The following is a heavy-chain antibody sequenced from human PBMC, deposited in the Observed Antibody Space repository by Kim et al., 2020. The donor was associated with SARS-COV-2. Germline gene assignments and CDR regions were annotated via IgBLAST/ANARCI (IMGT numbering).Heavy chain of an antibody. CDR1: GFTFSSYW. J-gene: IGHJ4*02. V-gene: IGHV3-7*01. Sequence: GGSLRLSCAASGFTFSSYWMSWVRQAPGKGLEWVANIKQDGSEKYYVDSVKGRFTISRDNAKNSLYLQMNSLRAEDTAVYYCAREVGIAAAGTVGERMGYFDYWGQGTLVTVSS. CDR3: AREVGIAAAGTVGERMGYFDY. CDR2: IKQDGSEK. D-gene: IGHD6-13*01.